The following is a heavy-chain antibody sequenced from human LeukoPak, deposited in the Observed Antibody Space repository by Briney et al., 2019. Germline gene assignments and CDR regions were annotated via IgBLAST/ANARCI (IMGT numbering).Heavy chain of an antibody. CDR1: GFTFNTYR. Sequence: GGSLRLSCAASGFTFNTYRMNWVRQAPGKGLEWVSSISSSSTYIYYTDSVRGRFTISRDNAKNSLYPQMKDLRAEDTALYYCARDFLSDENQLRLAAPCDYWGQGTLVTVS. CDR3: ARDFLSDENQLRLAAPCDY. V-gene: IGHV3-21*01. D-gene: IGHD2-15*01. CDR2: ISSSSTYI. J-gene: IGHJ4*02.